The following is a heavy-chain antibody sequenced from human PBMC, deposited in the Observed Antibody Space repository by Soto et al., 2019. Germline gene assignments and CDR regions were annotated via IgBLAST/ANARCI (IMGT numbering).Heavy chain of an antibody. Sequence: SETLSLTCIVSGGSLSTYLWSWIRQPPGKGLEWIGAVYYNGSANYNPSLKSRVSISVDTSKNHLSLTLRSATAADTAVYYCAMSFFPWGRGTLVTVSS. J-gene: IGHJ5*02. CDR1: GGSLSTYL. CDR3: AMSFFP. V-gene: IGHV4-59*01. CDR2: VYYNGSA.